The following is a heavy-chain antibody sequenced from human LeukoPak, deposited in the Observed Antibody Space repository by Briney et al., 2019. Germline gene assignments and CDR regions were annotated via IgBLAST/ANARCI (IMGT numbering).Heavy chain of an antibody. CDR2: ISAYNGNT. CDR3: ARDLSTVVTPLPGFDP. Sequence: ATVKVSCKASGYTFTSYRISWVRQAPGQGLEWMGWISAYNGNTNYAQKLQGRLTMTTDTSTTTAYMELRSLRSDDTAVYYCARDLSTVVTPLPGFDPWGQGTLVTVSS. V-gene: IGHV1-18*01. J-gene: IGHJ5*02. D-gene: IGHD4-23*01. CDR1: GYTFTSYR.